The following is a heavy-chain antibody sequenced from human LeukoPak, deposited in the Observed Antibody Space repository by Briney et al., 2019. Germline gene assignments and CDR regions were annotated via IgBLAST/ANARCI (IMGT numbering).Heavy chain of an antibody. CDR2: IIPIFGTA. Sequence: ASVKVSCKXSGGTFSSNAISWVQQAPRQGLEWMGRIIPIFGTANYAQKFQGRVTITTDESTSTAYMELSSLRSEDTAVYYCARGPPHDYSNYWFDPWGQGTLVTVSS. CDR1: GGTFSSNA. CDR3: ARGPPHDYSNYWFDP. D-gene: IGHD4-11*01. J-gene: IGHJ5*02. V-gene: IGHV1-69*05.